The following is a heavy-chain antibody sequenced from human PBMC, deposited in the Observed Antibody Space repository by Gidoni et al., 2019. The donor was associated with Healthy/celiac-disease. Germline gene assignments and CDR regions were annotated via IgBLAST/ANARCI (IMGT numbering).Heavy chain of an antibody. J-gene: IGHJ5*02. D-gene: IGHD6-13*01. V-gene: IGHV3-23*04. CDR3: AKGVYSSSKVPIGWFDP. CDR1: GFTFRRYS. Sequence: EVQLVASGGGLVQPGGFLRLSCAASGFTFRRYSMSWVRQAPGKGLEWVSAISGSGGSTYYADSVKGRFTISRDNSKNTLYLQVNSLRAEDTAVYYCAKGVYSSSKVPIGWFDPWGQGTLVTVSS. CDR2: ISGSGGST.